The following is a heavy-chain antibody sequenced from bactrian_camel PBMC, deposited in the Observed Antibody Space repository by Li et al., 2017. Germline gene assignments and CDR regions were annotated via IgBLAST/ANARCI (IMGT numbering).Heavy chain of an antibody. CDR1: GFMISNYD. D-gene: IGHD2*01. J-gene: IGHJ4*01. Sequence: VQLVESGGGLVQPGGSLRLSCAASGFMISNYDMSWVRQAPGKGLEWVSIINRGGTTYYADSMKGRFTISRDNATNTVYLQMNSLKPEDTAVYYCVSLVGRPLVHQGTQVTVS. V-gene: IGHV3S40*01. CDR2: IINRGGTT.